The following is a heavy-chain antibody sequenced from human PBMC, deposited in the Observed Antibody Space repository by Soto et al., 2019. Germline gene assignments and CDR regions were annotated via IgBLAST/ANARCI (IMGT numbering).Heavy chain of an antibody. CDR2: VSYSDSS. CDR3: ARWPVYGSGSPDAFDI. V-gene: IGHV4-59*12. D-gene: IGHD3-10*01. Sequence: SQTMSLPCTVAGGSMNNFYCSWIRQHPGKGLEWIGYVSYSDSSNYNPSLKSRVTISVDTSKNQFSLKLSSVTAADTAVYYCARWPVYGSGSPDAFDIWGQGTMVTVSS. J-gene: IGHJ3*02. CDR1: GGSMNNFY.